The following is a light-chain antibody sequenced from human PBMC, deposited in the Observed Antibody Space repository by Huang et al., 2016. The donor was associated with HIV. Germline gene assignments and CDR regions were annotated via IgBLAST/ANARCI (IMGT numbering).Light chain of an antibody. Sequence: DIVMTQSPLSLAVTPGEPASISCRSSQSLLHTHKYNYLDWYVQKPGQSPQLLIFLASRRASGVPDRFSGSGSGTDFTLKISRVEAEDVGVYYCMQALQTPWTFGQGTKVEIK. CDR1: QSLLHTHKYNY. CDR2: LAS. V-gene: IGKV2-28*01. CDR3: MQALQTPWT. J-gene: IGKJ1*01.